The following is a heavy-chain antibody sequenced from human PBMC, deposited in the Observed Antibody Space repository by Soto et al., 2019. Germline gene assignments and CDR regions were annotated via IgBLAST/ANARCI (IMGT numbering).Heavy chain of an antibody. Sequence: PGGSLILSCAASGFTFSSYGMHWVRQAPGKGLEWVAVMSYDGSNKYYADSVKGRFTISRDNFKNTLYLQMNSLRAEDTAVYYSAKDRTRYSSSSDYFDYWGQGTLVTVSS. CDR2: MSYDGSNK. V-gene: IGHV3-30*18. J-gene: IGHJ4*02. D-gene: IGHD6-6*01. CDR1: GFTFSSYG. CDR3: AKDRTRYSSSSDYFDY.